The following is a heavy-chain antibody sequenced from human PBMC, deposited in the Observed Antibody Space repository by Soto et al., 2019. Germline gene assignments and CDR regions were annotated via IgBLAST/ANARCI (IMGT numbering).Heavy chain of an antibody. CDR1: GGPISSGDYY. Sequence: SETLSLTCTVSGGPISSGDYYWSWIRQPPGKGLEWIGYIYYSGSTYYNPSLKSRVTISVDTSKNQFSLKLSSVTAADTAVYYCAREFFGAGNWFDPRAQRTPVTVSS. CDR3: AREFFGAGNWFDP. J-gene: IGHJ5*02. D-gene: IGHD3-3*01. V-gene: IGHV4-30-4*02. CDR2: IYYSGST.